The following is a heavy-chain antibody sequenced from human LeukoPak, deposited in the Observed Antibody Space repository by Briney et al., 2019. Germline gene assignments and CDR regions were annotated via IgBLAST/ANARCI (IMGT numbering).Heavy chain of an antibody. CDR2: ISAYNGNT. CDR1: GYAFTSYG. J-gene: IGHJ3*02. D-gene: IGHD3-22*01. Sequence: VSVKVSCKASGYAFTSYGISWVRQAPGQGLEWMGWISAYNGNTNYAQKLQGRVTMTTDTSTSTAYMELRSLRSDDTAVYYCARVKGYYYDSSGYYHRNDAFDIWGQGTMVTVSS. V-gene: IGHV1-18*01. CDR3: ARVKGYYYDSSGYYHRNDAFDI.